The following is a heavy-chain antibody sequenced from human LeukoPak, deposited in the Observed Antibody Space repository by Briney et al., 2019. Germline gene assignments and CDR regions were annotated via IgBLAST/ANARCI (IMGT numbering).Heavy chain of an antibody. J-gene: IGHJ4*02. V-gene: IGHV4-34*01. CDR2: INHSGST. D-gene: IGHD2-15*01. CDR3: ARGSRGSGGSCYRN. Sequence: PSETLSLTCAVYGWSFSGYYWSWIRQPPGKGLEWIGEINHSGSTNYNPSLKSRVTISVDASKNQFSLKLSSVTAADTAVYYCARGSRGSGGSCYRNWGQGTLVTVSS. CDR1: GWSFSGYY.